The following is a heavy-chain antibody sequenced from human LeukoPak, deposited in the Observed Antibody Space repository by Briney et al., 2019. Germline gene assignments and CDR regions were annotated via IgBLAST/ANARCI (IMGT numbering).Heavy chain of an antibody. CDR2: IYPGDSDT. CDR1: GYSFTSYW. Sequence: GESLKISCKGSGYSFTSYWIGWVRQMPGKGLEWMGIIYPGDSDTRYSPSFQGQVTISADKSISTAYLQWSSLKASDTAMYYCARLDDILTGYYNVRVTRHYYGMDVWGQGTTVTVSS. CDR3: ARLDDILTGYYNVRVTRHYYGMDV. V-gene: IGHV5-51*01. D-gene: IGHD3-9*01. J-gene: IGHJ6*02.